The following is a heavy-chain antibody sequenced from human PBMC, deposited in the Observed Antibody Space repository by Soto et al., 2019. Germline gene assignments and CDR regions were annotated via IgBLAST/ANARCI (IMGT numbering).Heavy chain of an antibody. Sequence: QVLLVQSGAEVKKPGASLRVSCKASGYTFTSYGLSWVRQAPGQGLEWMGWISAYNDVTDYAQKFQDRVTMTTDRSTNTAYMELKNLTSDDTAVYYCARGHTMAGATFDSWGQGTLVTVSS. CDR3: ARGHTMAGATFDS. CDR2: ISAYNDVT. J-gene: IGHJ4*02. V-gene: IGHV1-18*01. D-gene: IGHD3-3*01. CDR1: GYTFTSYG.